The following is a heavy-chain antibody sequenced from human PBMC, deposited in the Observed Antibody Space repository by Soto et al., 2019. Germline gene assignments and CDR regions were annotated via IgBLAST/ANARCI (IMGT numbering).Heavy chain of an antibody. J-gene: IGHJ4*02. CDR2: ISSSSSYI. Sequence: GGSLRLSCAASGFTFSSYSMNWVRQAPGKGLEWVSSISSSSSYIYYADSVKGRFTISRDNAKNSLYPQMNSLRAEDTAVYYCATDPPTPKYYYDSSGYYYLYYWGQGTLVTVSS. V-gene: IGHV3-21*01. CDR3: ATDPPTPKYYYDSSGYYYLYY. CDR1: GFTFSSYS. D-gene: IGHD3-22*01.